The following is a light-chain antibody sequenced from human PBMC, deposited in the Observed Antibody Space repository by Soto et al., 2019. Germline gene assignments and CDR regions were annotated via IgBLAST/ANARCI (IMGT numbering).Light chain of an antibody. CDR3: CSYTSSTPLV. J-gene: IGLJ2*01. V-gene: IGLV2-14*03. CDR2: DVS. CDR1: SSDVGAYSY. Sequence: QSALTQPASVSGTPGQSITISCTGTSSDVGAYSYVSWYQQHPGKAPKLMIYDVSNRPSGVSNRFSGSKSGNTASLTISGLQAEDKADYFWCSYTSSTPLVFGGGTKLTVL.